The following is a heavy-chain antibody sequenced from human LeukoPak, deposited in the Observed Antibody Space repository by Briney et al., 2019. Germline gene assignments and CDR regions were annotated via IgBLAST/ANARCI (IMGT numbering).Heavy chain of an antibody. CDR3: ATTPNYDILTGYSELDY. CDR2: INPNSGGT. Sequence: ASVKVSCKASGYTFTGYYMHWVRQAPGQGLEWMGWINPNSGGTNYAQKFQGRVTMTRDMSTSTVYMELSSLRSEDTAVYYCATTPNYDILTGYSELDYWGQGTLVTVSS. CDR1: GYTFTGYY. V-gene: IGHV1-2*02. J-gene: IGHJ4*02. D-gene: IGHD3-9*01.